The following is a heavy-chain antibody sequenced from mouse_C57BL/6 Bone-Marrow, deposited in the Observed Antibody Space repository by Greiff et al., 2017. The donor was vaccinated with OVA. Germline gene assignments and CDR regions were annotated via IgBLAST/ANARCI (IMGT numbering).Heavy chain of an antibody. Sequence: EVKLMESGGGLVKPGGSLKLSCAASGFTFSSYAMSWVRQTPEKRLEWVATISDGGSYTYYPDNVKGRFTISRANAKNNLYLQMSHLKSEDTAMYYCAREEDSNYGYWYFDVWGTGTTVTVSS. V-gene: IGHV5-4*01. CDR3: AREEDSNYGYWYFDV. CDR2: ISDGGSYT. D-gene: IGHD2-5*01. CDR1: GFTFSSYA. J-gene: IGHJ1*03.